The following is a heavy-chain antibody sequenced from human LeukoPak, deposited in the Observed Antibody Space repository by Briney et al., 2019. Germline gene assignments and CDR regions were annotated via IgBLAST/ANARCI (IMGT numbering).Heavy chain of an antibody. Sequence: SETLSLTCAVYGGSFSGYYWSWIRQPPGKGLEWIGEINHSGSTNYNPSLKSRVTISVDTSKNQFSLKLSSVTAADTAVYYCAREGVPTYYYGSGSYSPMDVWGKGTTVTISS. J-gene: IGHJ6*04. CDR3: AREGVPTYYYGSGSYSPMDV. D-gene: IGHD3-10*01. CDR1: GGSFSGYY. CDR2: INHSGST. V-gene: IGHV4-34*01.